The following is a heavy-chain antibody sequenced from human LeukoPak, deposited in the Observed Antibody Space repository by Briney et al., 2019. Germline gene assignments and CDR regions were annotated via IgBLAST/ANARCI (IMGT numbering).Heavy chain of an antibody. CDR1: GYTFTSYG. V-gene: IGHV1-18*01. Sequence: GASVKVSCKASGYTFTSYGISWVRQAPGQGLEWMGWISAYNGNTNYAQKLQGRVTMTIDTSTSTAYMELRSLRSDDTAVYYCAREAPYYDILTGYSKDAFDIWGQGTMVTVSS. CDR2: ISAYNGNT. CDR3: AREAPYYDILTGYSKDAFDI. J-gene: IGHJ3*02. D-gene: IGHD3-9*01.